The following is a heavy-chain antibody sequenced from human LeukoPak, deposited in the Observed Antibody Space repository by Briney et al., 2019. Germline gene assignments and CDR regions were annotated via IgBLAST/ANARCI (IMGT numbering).Heavy chain of an antibody. J-gene: IGHJ4*02. Sequence: GGSLRLSCAASGFTFSSYWMHWVRQAPGKGLVWVSRINSDGSSTSYADSVKGRFTISRDNAKNTLYLQMNSLRAEDTAVYYCTTDRIQLRIDYWGQGTLVTVSS. CDR2: INSDGSST. V-gene: IGHV3-74*01. CDR1: GFTFSSYW. CDR3: TTDRIQLRIDY. D-gene: IGHD5-18*01.